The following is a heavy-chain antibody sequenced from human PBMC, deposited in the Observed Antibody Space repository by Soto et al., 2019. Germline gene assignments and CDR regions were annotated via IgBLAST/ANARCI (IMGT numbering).Heavy chain of an antibody. CDR1: GLTFSNAW. D-gene: IGHD6-13*01. CDR2: IKSKTDGGTT. Sequence: GSLRLSCAASGLTFSNAWMNWVRQAPGKGLEWVGRIKSKTDGGTTDYAAPVKGRFTISRDDSKNTLYLQMNSLKTEDTAVYYCTTLSGSIAAAGTSYYFDYWGQGTLVTVSS. CDR3: TTLSGSIAAAGTSYYFDY. J-gene: IGHJ4*02. V-gene: IGHV3-15*07.